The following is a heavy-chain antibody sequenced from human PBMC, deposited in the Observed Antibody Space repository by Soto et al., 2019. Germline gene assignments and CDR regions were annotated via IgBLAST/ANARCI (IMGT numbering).Heavy chain of an antibody. CDR3: AKDPADCSSTSCYPHYYYYYGMDV. V-gene: IGHV3-23*01. J-gene: IGHJ6*02. CDR1: GFTFSSYA. CDR2: ISGSGGST. D-gene: IGHD2-2*01. Sequence: GGSLRLSCAASGFTFSSYAMSWVRQAPGKGLEWVSAISGSGGSTYYADSVKGRFTISRDDSKNTLYLQMNSLRAEDTAVYYCAKDPADCSSTSCYPHYYYYYGMDVWGQGTTVTVSS.